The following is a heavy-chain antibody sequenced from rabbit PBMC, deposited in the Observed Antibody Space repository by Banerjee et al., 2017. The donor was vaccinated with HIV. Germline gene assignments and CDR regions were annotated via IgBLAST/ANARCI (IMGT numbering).Heavy chain of an antibody. CDR1: GFSFNSSYW. Sequence: LEESGGGLVQPEGSLTLTCTASGFSFNSSYWICWVRQAPGKGLEWIACIYAGSGGGTHYASWARGRFTISKTSSTTVTLQMTRLTAADTATYFCAREYNWGNTDYRGMDLWGQGTLVTVS. V-gene: IGHV1S45*01. CDR2: IYAGSGGGT. CDR3: AREYNWGNTDYRGMDL. D-gene: IGHD8-1*01. J-gene: IGHJ6*01.